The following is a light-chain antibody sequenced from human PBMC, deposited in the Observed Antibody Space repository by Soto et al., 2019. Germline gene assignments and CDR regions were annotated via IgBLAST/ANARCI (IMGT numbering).Light chain of an antibody. V-gene: IGKV2-28*01. CDR3: MQALQSPIT. Sequence: DIVMTQSPLSLPVTPGEPASISCRSSQSLLHSNGYNYLDWYLQKPGQSPQVLIYLGSNRASGVPDRFSGSGSGTEFTLKISRVEAEDAGLYYCMQALQSPITFGKGTRLEIK. CDR2: LGS. CDR1: QSLLHSNGYNY. J-gene: IGKJ5*01.